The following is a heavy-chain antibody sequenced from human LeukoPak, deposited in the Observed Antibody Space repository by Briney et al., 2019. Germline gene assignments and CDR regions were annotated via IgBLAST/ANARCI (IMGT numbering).Heavy chain of an antibody. Sequence: GESLKISCKGSGYSFTSYWIGWVRQMPGKGLEWMGIIYPGDSDTTYSPSFQGQVTISADKSISTTYLQWSSLKASDTAMYYCARRDGYCSSTSCYADYYYGMDVWGQGTTVTVSS. D-gene: IGHD2-2*01. V-gene: IGHV5-51*01. CDR1: GYSFTSYW. CDR3: ARRDGYCSSTSCYADYYYGMDV. J-gene: IGHJ6*02. CDR2: IYPGDSDT.